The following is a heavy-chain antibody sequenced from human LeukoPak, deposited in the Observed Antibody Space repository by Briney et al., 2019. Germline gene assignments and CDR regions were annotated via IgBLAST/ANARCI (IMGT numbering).Heavy chain of an antibody. D-gene: IGHD3-10*01. Sequence: GGSLRLSCTASGFTFGDYALSWFRQPPGRGLEGVGFIRSKAYGGTTEYAASVKGRFTISRDDSKSIAYLQMNSLKTEDTAVYYCTTDPISGMVFPVPYWGQGTLVTVSS. CDR2: IRSKAYGGTT. J-gene: IGHJ4*02. CDR1: GFTFGDYA. V-gene: IGHV3-49*03. CDR3: TTDPISGMVFPVPY.